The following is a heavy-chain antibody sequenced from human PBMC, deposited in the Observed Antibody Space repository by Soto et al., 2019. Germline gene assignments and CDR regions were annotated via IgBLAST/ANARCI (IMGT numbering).Heavy chain of an antibody. V-gene: IGHV3-23*01. CDR2: ISGSDGST. J-gene: IGHJ4*02. CDR1: GFTFSSYA. D-gene: IGHD6-19*01. Sequence: EVQLLESGGGLVQPGGSLRLSCAASGFTFSSYAMSWVRQAPGKGLEWVSVISGSDGSTYYADSVKGRFTITRDNFNNTLYMQLNRVSAQDTAVYYCPNLYSTGCYTDYWGQGTLVSVSS. CDR3: PNLYSTGCYTDY.